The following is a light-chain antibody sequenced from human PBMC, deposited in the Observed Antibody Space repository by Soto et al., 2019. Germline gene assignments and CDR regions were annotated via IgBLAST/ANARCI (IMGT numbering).Light chain of an antibody. J-gene: IGKJ1*01. CDR1: QSVSSN. V-gene: IGKV3-20*01. Sequence: EIVMTQSPATLSVSPGERATLSCRASQSVSSNLAWYQQKPGQAPRLLIYGASSRATGIPDRFSGSGSGTDFTLTISRLEPEDFAVYYCQQYRDSRTFGQGTKVEIK. CDR3: QQYRDSRT. CDR2: GAS.